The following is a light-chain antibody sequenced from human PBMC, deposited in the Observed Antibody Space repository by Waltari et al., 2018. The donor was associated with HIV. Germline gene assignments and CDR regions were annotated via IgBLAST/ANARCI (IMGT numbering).Light chain of an antibody. CDR3: QHYDNWLWT. J-gene: IGKJ1*01. Sequence: VLTQSPATLSVSPGERATLACRVSQSVTFKLAWYQQKPGQAPRRLIYDASTRATGVPDRFSGSGSGTEFTLTISSLQSEDLAVYYCQHYDNWLWTFGQGTKVEIK. V-gene: IGKV3D-15*01. CDR1: QSVTFK. CDR2: DAS.